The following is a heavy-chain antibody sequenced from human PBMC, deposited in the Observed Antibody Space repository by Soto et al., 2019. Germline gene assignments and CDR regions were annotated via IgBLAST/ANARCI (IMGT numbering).Heavy chain of an antibody. J-gene: IGHJ4*02. CDR1: GFTFSNAW. V-gene: IGHV3-15*01. D-gene: IGHD3-22*01. CDR3: TTTYSSGYYYFDS. Sequence: GGSLRLSCAASGFTFSNAWMSWVRKAPGKGLEWVGRIKSKTDGGTTDYAAPVKGRFTISRDDSKNTLYLQMNSLKTEDTAVYYCTTTYSSGYYYFDSWGQGTLVTVSS. CDR2: IKSKTDGGTT.